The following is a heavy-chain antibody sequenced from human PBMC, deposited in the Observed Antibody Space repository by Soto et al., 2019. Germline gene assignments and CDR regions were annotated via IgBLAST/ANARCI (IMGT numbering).Heavy chain of an antibody. J-gene: IGHJ6*02. CDR3: ARWYQQPPTNYYYYGMDV. Sequence: QVPLVQSGAEVKKPGASVKVSCKASGYTFTSYAMHWVRQAPGQRLEWMGWINAGNGNTKYSQKFQGRVTITRDTAASTAYMELSSLRSEDTAVYYCARWYQQPPTNYYYYGMDVWGQGTTVTVSS. D-gene: IGHD6-13*01. V-gene: IGHV1-3*01. CDR1: GYTFTSYA. CDR2: INAGNGNT.